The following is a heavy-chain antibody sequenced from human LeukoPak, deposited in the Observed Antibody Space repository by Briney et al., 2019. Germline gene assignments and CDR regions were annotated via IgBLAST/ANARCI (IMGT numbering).Heavy chain of an antibody. V-gene: IGHV3-30*18. J-gene: IGHJ4*02. CDR3: AKDSYDILTGYYNGGVFDY. D-gene: IGHD3-9*01. Sequence: TGGSLRLSCAASGFTFSSYGMHWVRQAPGKGLEWVAVISYDGSNKYYADSVKGRFTISRDNSKNTLYLQMNSLRAEDTAVYYCAKDSYDILTGYYNGGVFDYWGQGTLVTVSS. CDR1: GFTFSSYG. CDR2: ISYDGSNK.